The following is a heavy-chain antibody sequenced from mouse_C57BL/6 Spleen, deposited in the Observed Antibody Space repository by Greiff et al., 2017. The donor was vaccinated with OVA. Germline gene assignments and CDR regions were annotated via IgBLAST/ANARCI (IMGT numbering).Heavy chain of an antibody. CDR2: IDPEDGET. CDR1: GFNIKDYY. D-gene: IGHD3-2*02. J-gene: IGHJ2*01. Sequence: EVKLVESGAELVKPGASVKLSCTASGFNIKDYYMHWVKQRTEQGLEWIGRIDPEDGETKYAPKFQGKATITADTSSNTAYLQLSSLTSEDTAVYYCAGRLRLPPDFDDWGQGTTLTVSS. V-gene: IGHV14-2*01. CDR3: AGRLRLPPDFDD.